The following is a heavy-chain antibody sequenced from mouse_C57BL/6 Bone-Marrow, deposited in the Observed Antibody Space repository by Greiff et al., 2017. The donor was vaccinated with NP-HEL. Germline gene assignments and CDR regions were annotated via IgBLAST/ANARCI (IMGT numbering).Heavy chain of an antibody. J-gene: IGHJ4*01. CDR2: IHPNSGST. V-gene: IGHV1-64*01. CDR1: GYTFTSYW. Sequence: VKLQQPGAELVKPGASVKLSCKASGYTFTSYWMHWVKQRPGQGLEWIGMIHPNSGSTNYNEKFKSKATLTVDKSSSTAYMQLSSLTSEDSAVYYCAIYSNFYYYAMDYWGQGTSVTVSS. D-gene: IGHD2-5*01. CDR3: AIYSNFYYYAMDY.